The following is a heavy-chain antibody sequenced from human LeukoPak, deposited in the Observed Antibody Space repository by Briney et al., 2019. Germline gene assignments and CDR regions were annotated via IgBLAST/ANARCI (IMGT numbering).Heavy chain of an antibody. Sequence: PGGSLRLSCAASGFTFSSYSMSWVRQAPGKGLEWFSAISGDGADIYYADSVKGRFTISRDNSKNTLYLQLNSLRAEDTAIYYCGQQGGGTIRIAAFDIWGQGTMVTVSS. CDR2: ISGDGADI. J-gene: IGHJ3*02. CDR1: GFTFSSYS. CDR3: GQQGGGTIRIAAFDI. V-gene: IGHV3-23*01. D-gene: IGHD6-13*01.